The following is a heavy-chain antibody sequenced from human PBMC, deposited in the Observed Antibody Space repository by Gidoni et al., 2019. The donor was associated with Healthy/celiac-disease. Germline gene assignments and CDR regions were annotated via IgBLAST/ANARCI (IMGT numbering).Heavy chain of an antibody. V-gene: IGHV3-48*01. J-gene: IGHJ4*02. Sequence: EVQLVESGGGLVQPGGSLRLSCAASGFTFSSYSMNWVRQAPGKGLEWVSYISSSSSTIYYADSVKGRFTISRDNAKNSLYLQMNSLRAEDTAVYYCAREATTTSYPNPYPKWGQGTLVTVSS. D-gene: IGHD5-12*01. CDR1: GFTFSSYS. CDR3: AREATTTSYPNPYPK. CDR2: ISSSSSTI.